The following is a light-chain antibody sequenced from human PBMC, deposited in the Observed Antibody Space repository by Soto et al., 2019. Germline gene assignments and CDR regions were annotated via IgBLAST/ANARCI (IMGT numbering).Light chain of an antibody. Sequence: EMVFTQSPGALSVSPGERATLSCRASQSVSNSYLAWYQQKPGQAPRLLIYGASTRATGIPARFSGSGSGTEFTLTISSLQSEDFAVYYCQQYNSWPETFGQGTKVDIK. J-gene: IGKJ1*01. CDR3: QQYNSWPET. CDR1: QSVSNSY. V-gene: IGKV3-15*01. CDR2: GAS.